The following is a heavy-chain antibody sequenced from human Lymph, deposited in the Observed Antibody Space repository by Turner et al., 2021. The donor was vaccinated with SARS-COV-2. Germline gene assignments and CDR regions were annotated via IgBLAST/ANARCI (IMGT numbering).Heavy chain of an antibody. V-gene: IGHV3-48*02. CDR1: GFTFSSYS. CDR2: ISISSSTI. J-gene: IGHJ6*02. Sequence: EVQLVESGGGLVQPGGSLRLSCAASGFTFSSYSMNWVRQAPGKGLEWVSYISISSSTIYYADSVKGRFTISRDNAKNSLYLQMNSLRDEDTAVYYCARDRGGYGAYYYCMDVWGQGTTVTVSS. CDR3: ARDRGGYGAYYYCMDV. D-gene: IGHD2-15*01.